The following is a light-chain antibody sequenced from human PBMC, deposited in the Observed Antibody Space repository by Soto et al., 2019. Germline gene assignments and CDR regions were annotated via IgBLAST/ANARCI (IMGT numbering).Light chain of an antibody. Sequence: EIVLTYSPGTLSLSPGERATLSCRASQSVNTIYFAWYQQKPGQAPRLLIYSTSNRATGIPDRFSGSGSGTDFTLTISRLEPEDFAVYYCQQYDTSPRTFGQGTKVDIK. CDR2: STS. J-gene: IGKJ1*01. CDR3: QQYDTSPRT. V-gene: IGKV3-20*01. CDR1: QSVNTIY.